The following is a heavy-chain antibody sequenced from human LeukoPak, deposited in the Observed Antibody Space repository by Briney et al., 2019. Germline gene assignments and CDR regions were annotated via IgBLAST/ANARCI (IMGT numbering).Heavy chain of an antibody. V-gene: IGHV3-43*02. J-gene: IGHJ6*03. CDR1: GFTFDDYG. CDR3: AKAGGSFYYYYYYMDV. CDR2: INWNGGST. Sequence: GGSLRLSCAASGFTFDDYGMSWVRQAPGKGLEWVSGINWNGGSTYYADSVKGRFTISRDNSKNSLYLQMNSLRTEDTALYYCAKAGGSFYYYYYYMDVWGKGTTVTVSS. D-gene: IGHD1-26*01.